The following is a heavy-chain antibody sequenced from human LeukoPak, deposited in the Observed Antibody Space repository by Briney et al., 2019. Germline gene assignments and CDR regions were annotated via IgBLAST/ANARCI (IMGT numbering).Heavy chain of an antibody. CDR3: TRNTVTVHFDY. D-gene: IGHD4-17*01. V-gene: IGHV3-49*03. CDR2: IRSKAFGGTP. J-gene: IGHJ4*02. CDR1: GFTFDDYA. Sequence: HSGGSLRLSCSASGFTFDDYAVSWFRQAPGRGLEWVGFIRSKAFGGTPEYAASVRGRSTISRDDSTSIAYLQMNSLKTEDTAVYYCTRNTVTVHFDYWSQGTLVTVSS.